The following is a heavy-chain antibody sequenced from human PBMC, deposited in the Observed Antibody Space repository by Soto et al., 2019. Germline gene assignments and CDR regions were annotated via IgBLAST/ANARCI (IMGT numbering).Heavy chain of an antibody. CDR2: IYHTGTT. J-gene: IGHJ5*02. CDR3: ATLPPRIVVVMTDLPT. Sequence: NPSPPCFFSGASLSSTYWWSWVRPTPGKRLEWIGQIYHTGTTSYNPSLKNRVTISLDKSNNQFSLRLTSMTAADTAVYYCATLPPRIVVVMTDLPTWGQGTLVTVSS. D-gene: IGHD2-15*01. V-gene: IGHV4-4*02. CDR1: GASLSSTYW.